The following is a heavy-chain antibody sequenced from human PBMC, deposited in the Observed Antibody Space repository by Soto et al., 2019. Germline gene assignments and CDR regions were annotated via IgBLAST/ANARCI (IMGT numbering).Heavy chain of an antibody. CDR1: GGSINIGGYY. CDR3: ARTAWHFFDY. D-gene: IGHD3-3*02. CDR2: IYYSGRT. Sequence: QVQLQGSGPGLVKPSQTLSLTCTVSGGSINIGGYYWSWIRQHPGKGLEWIGYIYYSGRTFYNPSLKSRVTISFDTSKNQFSLKLNSVTAADTAVYYCARTAWHFFDYWAQGTLVTVSS. J-gene: IGHJ4*02. V-gene: IGHV4-31*03.